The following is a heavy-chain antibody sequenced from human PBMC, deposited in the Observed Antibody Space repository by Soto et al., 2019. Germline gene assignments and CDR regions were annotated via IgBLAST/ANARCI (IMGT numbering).Heavy chain of an antibody. CDR2: IIPIFGTA. D-gene: IGHD4-17*01. Sequence: GASVKVSCKASVGTFSSYAISWVRQAPGQGLEWMGGIIPIFGTANYAQKFQGRVTITADESTSTAYMELSSLRSEDTAVYYCADYGDSLYYYGMDVWGQGTTVTVSS. CDR3: ADYGDSLYYYGMDV. CDR1: VGTFSSYA. V-gene: IGHV1-69*13. J-gene: IGHJ6*02.